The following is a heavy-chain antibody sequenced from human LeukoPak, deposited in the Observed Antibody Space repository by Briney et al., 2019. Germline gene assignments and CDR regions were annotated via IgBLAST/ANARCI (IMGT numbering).Heavy chain of an antibody. V-gene: IGHV3-7*01. CDR1: EFTFSSYW. Sequence: GGSLRLSCAASEFTFSSYWMSWVRQAPGKGLEWVANIKQDGSEKYYVDSVKGRFTISRDNAKNSLYLQMNSLRAEDTAVYYCANSYGDYVFDYWGQGTLVTVSS. CDR3: ANSYGDYVFDY. D-gene: IGHD4-17*01. J-gene: IGHJ4*02. CDR2: IKQDGSEK.